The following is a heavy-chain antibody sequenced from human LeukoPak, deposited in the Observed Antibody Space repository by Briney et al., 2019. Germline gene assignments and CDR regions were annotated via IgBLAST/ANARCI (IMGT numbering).Heavy chain of an antibody. D-gene: IGHD3-10*01. CDR2: ISGSGGST. J-gene: IGHJ4*02. CDR3: AKGGFGRPFDY. Sequence: GGSLRLSCAASGFTFSNYAMSWVRQAPGKGLEWVSVISGSGGSTYYVDSVQGRFTISRDNSKNTLFLQMDSLRAEDTAVYYCAKGGFGRPFDYWGQGTLVTVSS. CDR1: GFTFSNYA. V-gene: IGHV3-23*01.